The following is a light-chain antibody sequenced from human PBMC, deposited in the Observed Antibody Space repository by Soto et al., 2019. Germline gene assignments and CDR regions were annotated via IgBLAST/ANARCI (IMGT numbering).Light chain of an antibody. CDR3: QQSYSTTWT. J-gene: IGKJ1*01. CDR1: QGISTY. Sequence: DIQVTQSPSSLSASVGDRVTLTCLVSQGISTYLNWYQQKPGKAPKLLIYAASSLQSGVPSRFSGSGSETDFTLTISSLQPEHFATYSCQQSYSTTWTFGQGTKVDI. V-gene: IGKV1-39*01. CDR2: AAS.